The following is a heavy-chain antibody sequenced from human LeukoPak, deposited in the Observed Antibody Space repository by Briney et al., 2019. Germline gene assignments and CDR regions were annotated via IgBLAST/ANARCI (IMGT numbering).Heavy chain of an antibody. CDR2: MNPNSGNT. V-gene: IGHV1-8*01. CDR3: ARGRGYSYGRARGYYFDY. Sequence: VASVKVSCKASGYTFTSYDINWVRQATGQGLEWMGWMNPNSGNTGYAQKFQGRVTMTRNTSISTAYMGLSSLRSEDTAVYYCARGRGYSYGRARGYYFDYWGQGTLVTVSS. D-gene: IGHD5-18*01. CDR1: GYTFTSYD. J-gene: IGHJ4*02.